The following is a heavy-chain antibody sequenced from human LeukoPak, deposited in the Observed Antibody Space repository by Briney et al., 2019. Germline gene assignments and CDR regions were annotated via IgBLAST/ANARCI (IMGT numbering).Heavy chain of an antibody. CDR3: ARPSLILAAFDF. CDR2: IYGSGGST. Sequence: AGSLRLSCAASGFTFSSYAMSWVRQAPGKGLEWVSAIYGSGGSTYYAYSVKGRFTISRDNSKSTLYLQMNRLRAEDTAVYYCARPSLILAAFDFWGQGTLVTVSS. J-gene: IGHJ4*02. D-gene: IGHD3-9*01. CDR1: GFTFSSYA. V-gene: IGHV3-23*01.